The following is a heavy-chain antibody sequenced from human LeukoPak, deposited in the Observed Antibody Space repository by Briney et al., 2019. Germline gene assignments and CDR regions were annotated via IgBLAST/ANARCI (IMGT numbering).Heavy chain of an antibody. CDR1: GFTFSIYS. D-gene: IGHD1-26*01. V-gene: IGHV3-48*04. Sequence: GGSLRLSCAASGFTFSIYSMNWVRQAPGKGLEWVSYITSSGSSTYYADSVKGRFTISRDNARNSLYLQMNSLRAEDTAAYYCARDVGLGAPYYFDYWGQGTLVTVSS. J-gene: IGHJ4*02. CDR2: ITSSGSST. CDR3: ARDVGLGAPYYFDY.